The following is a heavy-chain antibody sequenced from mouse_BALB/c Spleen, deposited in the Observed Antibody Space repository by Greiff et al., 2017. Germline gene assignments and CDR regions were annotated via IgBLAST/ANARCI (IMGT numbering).Heavy chain of an antibody. D-gene: IGHD2-1*01. CDR3: ARDYGNYVNWYFDV. V-gene: IGHV3-2*02. Sequence: EVKLQESGPGLVKPSQSLSLTCTVTGYSITSDYAWNWIRQFPGNKLEWMGYISYSGSTSYNPSLKSRISITRDTSKNQFFLQLNSVTTEDTATYYCARDYGNYVNWYFDVWGAGTTVTVSS. CDR2: ISYSGST. CDR1: GYSITSDYA. J-gene: IGHJ1*01.